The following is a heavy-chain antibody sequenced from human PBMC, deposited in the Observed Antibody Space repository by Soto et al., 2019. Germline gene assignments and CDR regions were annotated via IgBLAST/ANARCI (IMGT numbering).Heavy chain of an antibody. Sequence: QMQLVQSGPEVKKPGTSVKVSCKASGFTFTSSAVQWVRQARGQRLEWIGWIVVGSGNTNYAQKFQERVTITRDMSTSTSYMEQSSPRSEDTAVYYCAADMGYSYFDYCGQGTLVTVSS. V-gene: IGHV1-58*01. D-gene: IGHD2-15*01. CDR3: AADMGYSYFDY. CDR2: IVVGSGNT. CDR1: GFTFTSSA. J-gene: IGHJ4*02.